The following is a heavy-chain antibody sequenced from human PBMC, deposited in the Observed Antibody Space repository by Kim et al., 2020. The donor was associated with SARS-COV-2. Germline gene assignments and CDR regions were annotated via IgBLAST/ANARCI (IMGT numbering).Heavy chain of an antibody. CDR2: IWYDGSK. CDR3: ARGESGGYYPHPGH. J-gene: IGHJ4*02. V-gene: IGHV3-33*01. Sequence: GGSQRLSCAASGFTFSNYGMHWVRQAPGKGLEWVAIIWYDGSKYYADSVKGRFTISRDNSKNTLYLQLNRLRAEDTAVYYCARGESGGYYPHPGHWGQGTLVTVSS. D-gene: IGHD3-22*01. CDR1: GFTFSNYG.